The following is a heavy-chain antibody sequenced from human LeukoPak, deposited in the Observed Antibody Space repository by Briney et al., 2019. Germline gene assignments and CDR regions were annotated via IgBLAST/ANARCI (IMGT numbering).Heavy chain of an antibody. CDR2: IYYSGST. Sequence: PSETLSLTCTVSGGSISSYYWSWLRQPPGKGLEWIGYIYYSGSTNYNPSLKSRVTISVDMSKNQFSLKLSSVTAADTAVYYCARDGRYSSGWYWFDPWGQGTLVTVSS. V-gene: IGHV4-59*01. D-gene: IGHD6-19*01. J-gene: IGHJ5*02. CDR1: GGSISSYY. CDR3: ARDGRYSSGWYWFDP.